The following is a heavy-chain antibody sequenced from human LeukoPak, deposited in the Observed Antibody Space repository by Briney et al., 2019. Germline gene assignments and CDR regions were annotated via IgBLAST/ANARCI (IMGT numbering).Heavy chain of an antibody. CDR2: ISYDGSNK. CDR3: ARELRPDAFDI. D-gene: IGHD3-16*01. J-gene: IGHJ3*02. V-gene: IGHV3-30*03. CDR1: GLTFSNYG. Sequence: GGTLRLSCAASGLTFSNYGMSWVRQAPGKGLEWVAVISYDGSNKYYADSVKGRFTISRDNSKNTLYLQMNSLRAEDTAVYYCARELRPDAFDIWGQGTMVTVSS.